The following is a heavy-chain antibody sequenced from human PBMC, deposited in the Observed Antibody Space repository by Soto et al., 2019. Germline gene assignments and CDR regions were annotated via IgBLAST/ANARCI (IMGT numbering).Heavy chain of an antibody. D-gene: IGHD5-18*01. CDR2: ISGSGGST. CDR3: ARHGYNYGGGYFDY. J-gene: IGHJ4*02. Sequence: EVQLLESGGGLVQPGGSLRLSCTASGFTFSSYAMNWVRQAPGKGLEWVSVISGSGGSTYYADSVKGRFTISRDNSKNTLYLQMNSLRAEDTAVYYCARHGYNYGGGYFDYWGQGTLVTVSS. CDR1: GFTFSSYA. V-gene: IGHV3-23*01.